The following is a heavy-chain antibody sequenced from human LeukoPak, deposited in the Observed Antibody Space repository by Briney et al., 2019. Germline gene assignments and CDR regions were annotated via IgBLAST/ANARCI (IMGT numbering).Heavy chain of an antibody. V-gene: IGHV1-18*01. CDR2: ISAYNGNT. D-gene: IGHD3-10*01. CDR3: ARDQIPVWYGSGSRAAYYYYGMDV. CDR1: GYTFTSYG. Sequence: ASVKVSCKASGYTFTSYGISWVRQAPGQGLEWMGWISAYNGNTNYAQKLQGRVTMTTDTSTSTAYMELRSLRSDDTAVYYCARDQIPVWYGSGSRAAYYYYGMDVWGQGTTVTVSS. J-gene: IGHJ6*02.